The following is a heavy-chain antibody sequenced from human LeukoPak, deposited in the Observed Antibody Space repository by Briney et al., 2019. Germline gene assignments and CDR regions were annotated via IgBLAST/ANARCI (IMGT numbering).Heavy chain of an antibody. V-gene: IGHV3-23*01. D-gene: IGHD3-22*01. CDR3: AKGLDYDSSGSDY. CDR2: ISGSGGST. CDR1: GFTFSSYA. J-gene: IGHJ4*02. Sequence: GGSLRLSCAASGFTFSSYAMSWVRQAPGKGLERVSAISGSGGSTYYADSVKGRFTISRDNSKNTLYLQMNSLRAEDTAVYYCAKGLDYDSSGSDYWGQGTLVTVSS.